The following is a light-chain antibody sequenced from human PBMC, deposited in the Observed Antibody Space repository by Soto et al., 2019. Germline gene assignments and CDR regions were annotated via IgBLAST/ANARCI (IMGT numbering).Light chain of an antibody. J-gene: IGKJ1*01. CDR3: QQYKNWPVT. V-gene: IGKV3-15*01. CDR2: GAS. CDR1: QSVSSN. Sequence: EIVMTQSPATLSVSTGERATLSCRASQSVSSNLAWYQQKPGQAPRLLIYGASTRATGIPARFSGSGSGTEFTLTISSLQSEDFAVYYCQQYKNWPVTFGQGTKV.